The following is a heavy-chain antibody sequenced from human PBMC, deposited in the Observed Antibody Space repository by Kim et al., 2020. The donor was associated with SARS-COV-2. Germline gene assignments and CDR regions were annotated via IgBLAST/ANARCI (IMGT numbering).Heavy chain of an antibody. Sequence: SETLSLTCTVSGGSISSGGYYWSWIRQHPGKGLEWIGYIYYSGSTYYNPSLKSRVTISVDTSKNQFSLKLSSVTAADTAVYYCARGIPHMVRGVIDWGQGTLVTVSS. CDR1: GGSISSGGYY. D-gene: IGHD3-10*01. CDR3: ARGIPHMVRGVID. J-gene: IGHJ4*02. V-gene: IGHV4-31*03. CDR2: IYYSGST.